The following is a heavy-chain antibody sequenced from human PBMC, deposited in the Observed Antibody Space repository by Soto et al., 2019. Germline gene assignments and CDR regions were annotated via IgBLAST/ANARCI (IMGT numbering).Heavy chain of an antibody. J-gene: IGHJ3*02. Sequence: EVQLVESGGGVVRPGGSLRLSCAASGFTFDDYGMSWVRQAPRKGLEWVSGINWNGGSTGYADSVKGRFTISRDNAKNSLYLQMNSLRAEDTAMDCCARDRPTLTTIYAFDIWSQGTMVTVSS. CDR3: ARDRPTLTTIYAFDI. CDR2: INWNGGST. V-gene: IGHV3-20*04. D-gene: IGHD4-17*01. CDR1: GFTFDDYG.